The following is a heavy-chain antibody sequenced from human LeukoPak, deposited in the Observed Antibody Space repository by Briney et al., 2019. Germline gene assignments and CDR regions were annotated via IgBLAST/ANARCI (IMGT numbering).Heavy chain of an antibody. V-gene: IGHV4-39*01. Sequence: SETLSLTCTVSGGSISSSSYYWGWIRQPPGTGLEWIGSIYYSGSTYYNPSLKSRVTISADTSKNQFSLKLSSVTAADTAVYYCVAEARGGIAAWFDPWGQGTLVTVSS. CDR2: IYYSGST. D-gene: IGHD6-6*01. CDR3: VAEARGGIAAWFDP. CDR1: GGSISSSSYY. J-gene: IGHJ5*02.